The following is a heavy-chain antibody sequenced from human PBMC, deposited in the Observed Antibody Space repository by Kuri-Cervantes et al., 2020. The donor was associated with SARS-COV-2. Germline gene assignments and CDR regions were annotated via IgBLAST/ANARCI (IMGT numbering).Heavy chain of an antibody. CDR1: GFTSSSYG. D-gene: IGHD3-3*01. Sequence: GGSLRLSWPASGFTSSSYGGHWVRQAPGKGLEWVAVIGYGGSNKYYADSVKGRFTISRDNSKNTLYLQMNSLRAEDTAVYYCARAEKRTIFGVVNYYYYGMDVWGQGTTVTVSS. CDR2: IGYGGSNK. V-gene: IGHV3-33*08. J-gene: IGHJ6*02. CDR3: ARAEKRTIFGVVNYYYYGMDV.